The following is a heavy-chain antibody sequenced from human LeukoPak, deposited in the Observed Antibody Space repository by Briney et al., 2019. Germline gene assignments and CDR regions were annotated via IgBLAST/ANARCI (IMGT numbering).Heavy chain of an antibody. CDR1: GDSISSSSYY. V-gene: IGHV4-39*01. CDR3: ASSDYYDSSGYPRDAFDI. J-gene: IGHJ3*02. CDR2: IYYSGST. D-gene: IGHD3-22*01. Sequence: SETLSLTCTVSGDSISSSSYYWGWIRQPPGKGLEWIGSIYYSGSTYYNPSLKSRVTISVDTSKNQFSLKLSSVTAADTAVYYCASSDYYDSSGYPRDAFDIWGQGTMVTVSS.